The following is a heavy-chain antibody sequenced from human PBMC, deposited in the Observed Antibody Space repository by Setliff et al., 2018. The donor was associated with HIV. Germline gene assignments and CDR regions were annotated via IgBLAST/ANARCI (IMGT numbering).Heavy chain of an antibody. J-gene: IGHJ5*02. D-gene: IGHD6-19*01. CDR3: ARLRREEQWLVRGWFDP. Sequence: LSLTCTVSGGSISSSSYYWGWIRQPPGKGLEWIGSIYYSGSTYYNPSLKSRVTISVDTSKNQFSLKLSSVTAAETAVYYCARLRREEQWLVRGWFDPWGQGTLVTVSS. CDR1: GGSISSSSYY. CDR2: IYYSGST. V-gene: IGHV4-39*01.